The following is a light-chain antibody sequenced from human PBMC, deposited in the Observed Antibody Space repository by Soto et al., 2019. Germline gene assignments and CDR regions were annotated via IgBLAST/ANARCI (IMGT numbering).Light chain of an antibody. J-gene: IGKJ3*01. CDR3: QQYGSSFT. V-gene: IGKV3-20*01. CDR1: QSVSSSY. Sequence: EIVLTQSPGTLSLSPGERATLSCRASQSVSSSYIAWYQQKPGQAPRLLIYGASSMATGIPDRFSGSGSGTVFTLSISRLEPEDFAVYYCQQYGSSFTFGPGTKVDIK. CDR2: GAS.